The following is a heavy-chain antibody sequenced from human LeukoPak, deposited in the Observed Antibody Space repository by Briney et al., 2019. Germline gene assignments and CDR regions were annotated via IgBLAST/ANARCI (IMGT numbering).Heavy chain of an antibody. Sequence: SETLSLTCTVSGGSISSYYWSWIRQPPGKGLEWIGYMYYSGSTNYNPSLKSRVTISVDTSKNQFSLKLSSVTAADTAVYYCARVTGYYDSSGYYSHFDYWGQGTLVTVSS. D-gene: IGHD3-22*01. J-gene: IGHJ4*02. V-gene: IGHV4-59*01. CDR3: ARVTGYYDSSGYYSHFDY. CDR2: MYYSGST. CDR1: GGSISSYY.